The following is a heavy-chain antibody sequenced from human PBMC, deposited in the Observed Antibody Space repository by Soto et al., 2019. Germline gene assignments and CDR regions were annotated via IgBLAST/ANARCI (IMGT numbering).Heavy chain of an antibody. CDR2: ISAYNGNT. D-gene: IGHD3-10*02. CDR1: GYTFTSYG. V-gene: IGHV1-18*01. J-gene: IGHJ3*02. Sequence: GASVKVSCKASGYTFTSYGISWVRQAPGQGLEWMGWISAYNGNTNYAQKLQGRVTMTTDTSTSTAYMELRSLRSDDTAVYYCARVRSDLCGEFEERNDAFDIWGEGTMVTVSS. CDR3: ARVRSDLCGEFEERNDAFDI.